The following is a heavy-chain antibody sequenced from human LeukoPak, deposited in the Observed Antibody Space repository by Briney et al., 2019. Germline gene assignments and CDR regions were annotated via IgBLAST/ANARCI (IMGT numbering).Heavy chain of an antibody. D-gene: IGHD1/OR15-1a*01. CDR1: GFTLSYYW. J-gene: IGHJ5*02. CDR3: ARDPRNKGFDP. V-gene: IGHV3-74*01. Sequence: GGSLRLSCAASGFTLSYYWMHWVRQGPGKGLVWVSTINGDGSSTNYADSVKGRITISRDNAKNTLYLEMNSLRVEDTAVYYCARDPRNKGFDPWGQGTLVTVSS. CDR2: INGDGSST.